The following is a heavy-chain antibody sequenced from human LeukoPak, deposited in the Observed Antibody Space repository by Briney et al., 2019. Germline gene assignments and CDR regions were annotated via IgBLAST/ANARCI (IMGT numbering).Heavy chain of an antibody. CDR3: TREGGSTDAGF. CDR2: IFGEGPGL. Sequence: PGGSLRLSCEASGFSFSASSMNWVRQAPGKGLEWVSSIFGEGPGLYYADSVKGRFTISRDNGKNSVYLEMNSLRDDDTAVYYCTREGGSTDAGFWGQGTLVTVSS. D-gene: IGHD5/OR15-5a*01. CDR1: GFSFSASS. V-gene: IGHV3-21*06. J-gene: IGHJ4*02.